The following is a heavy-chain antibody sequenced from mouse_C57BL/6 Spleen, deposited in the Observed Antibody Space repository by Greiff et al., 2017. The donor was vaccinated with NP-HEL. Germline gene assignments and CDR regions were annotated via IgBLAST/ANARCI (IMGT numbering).Heavy chain of an antibody. Sequence: QVQLQQSGAELVKPGASVKISCKASGYAFSSYWMNWVKQRPGKGLEWIGQIYPGDGDTNYNGKFKGKATLTADKSSSTAYMQLSSLTSEDSAVYFCARYYDYDVEAWFAYWGQGTLVTVSA. J-gene: IGHJ3*01. CDR1: GYAFSSYW. CDR2: IYPGDGDT. D-gene: IGHD2-4*01. CDR3: ARYYDYDVEAWFAY. V-gene: IGHV1-80*01.